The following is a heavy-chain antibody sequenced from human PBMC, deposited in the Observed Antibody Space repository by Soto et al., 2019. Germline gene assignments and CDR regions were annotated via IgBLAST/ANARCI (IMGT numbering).Heavy chain of an antibody. J-gene: IGHJ2*01. Sequence: QVQLVQSGAEVKKPGSSVTVSCKASGGTFSSYTISWVRQAPGQGLEWMGGIIPIFGTANYAQKFQGRVTISAYESTSTAYMELSSVRSEDTAVYYCARGNHRWLQLWYFDLWGRGTLVTVSS. CDR3: ARGNHRWLQLWYFDL. CDR2: IIPIFGTA. V-gene: IGHV1-69*12. D-gene: IGHD5-12*01. CDR1: GGTFSSYT.